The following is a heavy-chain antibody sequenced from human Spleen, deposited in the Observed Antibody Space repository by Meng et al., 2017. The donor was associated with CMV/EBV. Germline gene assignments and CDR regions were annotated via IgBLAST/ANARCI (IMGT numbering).Heavy chain of an antibody. J-gene: IGHJ5*02. CDR2: ISSSSSYI. CDR3: ARDIGGSGRGWFDP. Sequence: ASGFTVSRYSVMWVRQAHGNGRGWVSSISSSSSYISYADSVKGRFTISRDNAKNSLYLQMNSLRAEDTAVYYCARDIGGSGRGWFDPWGQGTLVTVSS. V-gene: IGHV3-21*01. D-gene: IGHD6-19*01. CDR1: GFTVSRYS.